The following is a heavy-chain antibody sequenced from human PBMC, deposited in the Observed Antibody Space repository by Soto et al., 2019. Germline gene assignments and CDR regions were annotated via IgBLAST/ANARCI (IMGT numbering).Heavy chain of an antibody. CDR2: ISYDGSNK. V-gene: IGHV3-30*18. J-gene: IGHJ6*02. CDR1: GFTFSSYG. D-gene: IGHD2-2*02. CDR3: AKDKCSSTSCYMGFWRGYYYGMDV. Sequence: PGGSLRLSCAASGFTFSSYGMHWVRQAPGKGLEWVAVISYDGSNKYYADSVKGRFTISRDNSKNTLYLQMNSLRAEDTAVYYCAKDKCSSTSCYMGFWRGYYYGMDVWGQGTTVTVSS.